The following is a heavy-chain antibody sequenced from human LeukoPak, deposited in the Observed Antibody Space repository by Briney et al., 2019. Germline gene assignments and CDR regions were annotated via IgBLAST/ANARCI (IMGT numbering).Heavy chain of an antibody. CDR2: INHSGST. CDR1: GGSLSGYY. CDR3: AGPYSSSSWSGDY. J-gene: IGHJ4*02. V-gene: IGHV4-34*01. Sequence: SETLSLTCAVYGGSLSGYYWSWIRQPPGKGLEWIGEINHSGSTNYNPSLKSRVTISVDTSKNQFSLKLSSVTAADTAVYYCAGPYSSSSWSGDYWGQGTLVTVSS. D-gene: IGHD6-6*01.